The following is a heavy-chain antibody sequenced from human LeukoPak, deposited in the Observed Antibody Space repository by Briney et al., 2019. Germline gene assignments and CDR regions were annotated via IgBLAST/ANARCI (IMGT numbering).Heavy chain of an antibody. V-gene: IGHV4-34*01. D-gene: IGHD3-3*01. CDR3: ARGVWSGYTYYFDY. J-gene: IGHJ4*02. Sequence: PSETLSLTCAVYGRCFSGYYWSWIRQPPGKGLEWIGEINHSGSTNYNPSLKSRVTISVDTSKNQFSLKLSSVTAADTAVYYCARGVWSGYTYYFDYWGQGTLVTVSS. CDR2: INHSGST. CDR1: GRCFSGYY.